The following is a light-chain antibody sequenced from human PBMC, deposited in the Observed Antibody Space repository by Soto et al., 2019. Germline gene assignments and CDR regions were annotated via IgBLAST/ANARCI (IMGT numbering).Light chain of an antibody. CDR1: QSVTSNY. CDR3: QQYGSSRT. V-gene: IGKV3-20*01. CDR2: GVS. J-gene: IGKJ1*01. Sequence: EIVLTQSPGTLSLSPGERATLSCRASQSVTSNYLAWYQQKPGQAPRLFIYGVSSRATGIPDRFSGSGSGTDFTLTISRLEPAHSAVYYCQQYGSSRTFGQGTKVEIK.